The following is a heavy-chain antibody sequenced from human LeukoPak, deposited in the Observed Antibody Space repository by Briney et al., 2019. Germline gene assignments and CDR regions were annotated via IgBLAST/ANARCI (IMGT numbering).Heavy chain of an antibody. CDR2: ISSSSSYI. J-gene: IGHJ4*02. CDR1: GFTFSSYS. V-gene: IGHV3-21*01. D-gene: IGHD3-3*01. CDR3: ARDVHPGITIFGVVDY. Sequence: TGGSLRLSCAASGFTFSSYSMNWVRQAPGKGLEWVSSISSSSSYIYYADSVRGRFTISRDNAKSSLYLQMNSLRAEDTAVYYCARDVHPGITIFGVVDYWGQGTLVTVSS.